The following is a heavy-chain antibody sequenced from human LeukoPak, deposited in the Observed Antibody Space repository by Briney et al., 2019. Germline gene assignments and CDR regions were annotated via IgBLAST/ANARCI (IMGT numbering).Heavy chain of an antibody. D-gene: IGHD1-7*01. V-gene: IGHV3-74*01. CDR3: AGENVGTAPGY. Sequence: GGSLRLSCAAPGFTFSIYWMYWVRQAPGKGLVWVSRITPDGSQIGYADSVKGRFTISRDNAKNTLYLQMNSLRAEDTALYYCAGENVGTAPGYWGQGTLVTVSS. J-gene: IGHJ4*02. CDR1: GFTFSIYW. CDR2: ITPDGSQI.